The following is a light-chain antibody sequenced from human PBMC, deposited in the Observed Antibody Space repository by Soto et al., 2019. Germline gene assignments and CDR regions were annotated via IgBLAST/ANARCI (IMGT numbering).Light chain of an antibody. CDR1: SGDVGAYDY. J-gene: IGLJ1*01. Sequence: QSVLTQPPSASGSPGQSVTISRTGTSGDVGAYDYVSWYQQHPGKAPKLLIYEVTKRPLGVPDRFSGSKSGNAASLTVSGLQAEDEADYYCSSYAGSNYPYVFGTGTKVTVL. CDR2: EVT. V-gene: IGLV2-8*01. CDR3: SSYAGSNYPYV.